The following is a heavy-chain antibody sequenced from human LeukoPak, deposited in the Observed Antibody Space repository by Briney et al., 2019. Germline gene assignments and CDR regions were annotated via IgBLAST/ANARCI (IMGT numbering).Heavy chain of an antibody. J-gene: IGHJ6*03. V-gene: IGHV1-2*02. CDR2: INPNSGGT. Sequence: ASVKVSCKASGYTFTGYYMHWVRQAPGQGLEWMGWINPNSGGTNYAQKFQGRVTMTRDTSISTAYMELSRLRSDDTAVYYCASSTGGYCTNGVCYKDYYYYYMDVWGKGTTVTVSS. CDR1: GYTFTGYY. CDR3: ASSTGGYCTNGVCYKDYYYYYMDV. D-gene: IGHD2-8*01.